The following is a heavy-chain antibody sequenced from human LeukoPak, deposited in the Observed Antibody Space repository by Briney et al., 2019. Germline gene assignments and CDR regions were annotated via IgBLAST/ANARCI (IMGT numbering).Heavy chain of an antibody. V-gene: IGHV3-48*01. CDR1: GFTFSSYS. CDR3: ARVLHNRNYDGSTYYGY. D-gene: IGHD3-22*01. CDR2: ISSSSSTI. Sequence: GGSLRLSCAASGFTFSSYSMNWVRQAPGKGLEWVSYISSSSSTIYYADSEKGRFTISRDNAKNSLYLQMNSLRAEDTAVYYCARVLHNRNYDGSTYYGYWGQGTLVTVSS. J-gene: IGHJ4*02.